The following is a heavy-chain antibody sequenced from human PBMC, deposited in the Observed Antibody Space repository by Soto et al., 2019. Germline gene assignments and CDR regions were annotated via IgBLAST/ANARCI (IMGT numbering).Heavy chain of an antibody. J-gene: IGHJ6*03. Sequence: QLQLQESGPGLVKPSETLSLTCTVSGGSISSSSYYRGWIRQPPGKGLEWIGSIYYSGSTYYNPSLKSRVTISVDTSKNQFSLKLSSVTAADTAVYYCARQRADSGYDYDGKYYYYYYMDVWGKGTTVTVSS. CDR3: ARQRADSGYDYDGKYYYYYYMDV. V-gene: IGHV4-39*01. CDR1: GGSISSSSYY. D-gene: IGHD5-12*01. CDR2: IYYSGST.